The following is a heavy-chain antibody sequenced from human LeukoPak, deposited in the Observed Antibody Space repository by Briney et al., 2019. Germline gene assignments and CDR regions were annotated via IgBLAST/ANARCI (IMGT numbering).Heavy chain of an antibody. Sequence: GGSLRLSCAASGFTFSSYAMHWVRQAPGKGLEWVAVISYDGSNKYYADSVKGRFTISRDNSKNTLYLQMNSLRAEDTAVYYCAKDQGRYCSSTSCYSTRGLDYWGQGTLVTVSS. CDR1: GFTFSSYA. CDR2: ISYDGSNK. D-gene: IGHD2-2*01. J-gene: IGHJ4*02. V-gene: IGHV3-30-3*01. CDR3: AKDQGRYCSSTSCYSTRGLDY.